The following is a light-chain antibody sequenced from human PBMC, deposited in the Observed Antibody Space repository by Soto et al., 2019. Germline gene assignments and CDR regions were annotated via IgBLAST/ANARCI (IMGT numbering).Light chain of an antibody. Sequence: DIHLTQSPSSLSASVGGRVTITCRASQSISSYLNWYQQKPGKAPKLLIYAASSLQSGVPSRFSGSGSGTDLTLTISSLQPEDFATYYCQQSYSTLRTFGQGTKVDIK. CDR2: AAS. V-gene: IGKV1-39*01. CDR3: QQSYSTLRT. CDR1: QSISSY. J-gene: IGKJ1*01.